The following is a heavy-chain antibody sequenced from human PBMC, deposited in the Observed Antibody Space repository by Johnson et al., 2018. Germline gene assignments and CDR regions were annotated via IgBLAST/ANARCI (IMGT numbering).Heavy chain of an antibody. D-gene: IGHD3-10*01. CDR1: GFIFSSYG. J-gene: IGHJ3*02. V-gene: IGHV3-30*18. CDR2: ISYDGSNK. Sequence: QVQLVQSGGGVVQPGRSLRLSCAASGFIFSSYGMHWVRQAPGKGLEWVAVISYDGSNKYYADSVKGRFTISRDNSKNTLYLQMNSLGAEDTAVYYCAKGREWLGELLAFDIWGQGTMVTVSS. CDR3: AKGREWLGELLAFDI.